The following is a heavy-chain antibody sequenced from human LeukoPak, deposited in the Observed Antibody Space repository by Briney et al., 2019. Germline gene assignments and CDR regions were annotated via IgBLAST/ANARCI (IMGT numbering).Heavy chain of an antibody. V-gene: IGHV1-2*04. D-gene: IGHD1-26*01. CDR3: ARGELGATEPTPDY. CDR1: GYTFTGYY. J-gene: IGHJ4*02. CDR2: INPNSGGT. Sequence: ASVKVSCKASGYTFTGYYMHWVRQAPGQGLEWMGWINPNSGGTNYAQKFQGWVTMTRDTSISTAYMELSRLRSDDTAVYYCARGELGATEPTPDYWGQGTLVTVSS.